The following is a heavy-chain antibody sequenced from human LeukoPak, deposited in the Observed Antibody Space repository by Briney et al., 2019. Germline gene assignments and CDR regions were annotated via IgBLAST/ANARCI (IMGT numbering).Heavy chain of an antibody. J-gene: IGHJ6*04. Sequence: GGSLRLSCAASGFTFSTYGMHWVRQAPGKGLEWVTFIRYDGSKKYYADSVKGRFTISRDNSKNTLYLQMNSLRAEDTAVYYCAELGITMIGGVWGKGTTVTISS. CDR1: GFTFSTYG. CDR3: AELGITMIGGV. CDR2: IRYDGSKK. V-gene: IGHV3-30*02. D-gene: IGHD3-10*02.